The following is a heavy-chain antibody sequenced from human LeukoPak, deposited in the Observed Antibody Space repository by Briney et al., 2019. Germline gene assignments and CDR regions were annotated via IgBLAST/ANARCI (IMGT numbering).Heavy chain of an antibody. D-gene: IGHD6-13*01. Sequence: SETPSLTCAVYGGSFSGYYWSWIRQPPGKGLEWIGEINHSGSTNYNPSLKSRVTISVDTSKNQFSLKLSSVTAADTAVYYCARDRWYSSSWSNWFDPWGQGTLVTVSS. J-gene: IGHJ5*02. CDR2: INHSGST. CDR1: GGSFSGYY. CDR3: ARDRWYSSSWSNWFDP. V-gene: IGHV4-34*01.